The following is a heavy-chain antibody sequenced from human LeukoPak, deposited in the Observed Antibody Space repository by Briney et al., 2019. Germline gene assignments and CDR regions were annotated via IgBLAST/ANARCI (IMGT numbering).Heavy chain of an antibody. CDR1: GYTLTELS. V-gene: IGHV1-24*01. D-gene: IGHD6-13*01. J-gene: IGHJ4*02. CDR3: AMGNWEAAAAGTWDY. CDR2: FDPEDGET. Sequence: ASVKVSCKVSGYTLTELSMHWVRQAPGKGLEWMGGFDPEDGETIYAQKFQGRVTMTEDTSTDTAYMELSSLRSEDTAVYYCAMGNWEAAAAGTWDYWGQGTLVTVSS.